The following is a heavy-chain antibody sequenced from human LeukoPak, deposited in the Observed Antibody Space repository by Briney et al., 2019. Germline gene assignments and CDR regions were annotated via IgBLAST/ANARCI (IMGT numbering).Heavy chain of an antibody. V-gene: IGHV4-30-2*01. Sequence: SQTLSLTCTVSGGSISSGGYYWSWIRQPPGKGLEWIGYIYHSGSTYYNPSLKSRVTISVDRSKNQFSLKLSSVTAADTAVYYCASGYCSSTSCYTGSNYYYMDVWGKGTTVTVSS. CDR1: GGSISSGGYY. J-gene: IGHJ6*03. D-gene: IGHD2-2*02. CDR3: ASGYCSSTSCYTGSNYYYMDV. CDR2: IYHSGST.